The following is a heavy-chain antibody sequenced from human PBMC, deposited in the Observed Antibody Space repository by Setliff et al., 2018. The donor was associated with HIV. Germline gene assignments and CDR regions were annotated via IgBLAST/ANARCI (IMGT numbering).Heavy chain of an antibody. Sequence: ASVKVSCKASGYTFTGYYMHWVRQAPGQGLEWMGWINPNSGGTNYAQKFQGRVTMTRDTSISTAYMELTWLKPDDTAVYYCARNTPGTVPRRVGFDPWGQGTLVTVSS. J-gene: IGHJ5*02. V-gene: IGHV1-2*02. CDR1: GYTFTGYY. D-gene: IGHD4-4*01. CDR3: ARNTPGTVPRRVGFDP. CDR2: INPNSGGT.